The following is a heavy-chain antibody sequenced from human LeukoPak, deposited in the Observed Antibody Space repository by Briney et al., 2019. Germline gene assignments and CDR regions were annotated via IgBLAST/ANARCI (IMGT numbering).Heavy chain of an antibody. CDR2: IYYSGST. CDR1: GGSISSGGYY. D-gene: IGHD2-15*01. Sequence: SETLSLTCTVSGGSISSGGYYWSWIRQHPGKGLEWIRYIYYSGSTYYNPSLKSRVTISVDTSKNQFSLKLSSVTAADTAVYYCARARVVVAATGYKYYAMDVWGQGTTVTVSS. J-gene: IGHJ6*02. V-gene: IGHV4-31*03. CDR3: ARARVVVAATGYKYYAMDV.